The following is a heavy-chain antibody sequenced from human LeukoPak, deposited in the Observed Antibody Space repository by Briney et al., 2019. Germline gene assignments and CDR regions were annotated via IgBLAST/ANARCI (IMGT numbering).Heavy chain of an antibody. J-gene: IGHJ4*02. Sequence: GGSLRLSCAASGFTFSSYWMSWVRQAPGEGLEWVANIKQDGSEKYYVDSVKGRFTISRDNAKNSLYLQMNSLRAEDTAVYYCARVLGPFYFSGSYLSAYWGQGTLVTVSS. CDR3: ARVLGPFYFSGSYLSAY. CDR1: GFTFSSYW. CDR2: IKQDGSEK. D-gene: IGHD1-26*01. V-gene: IGHV3-7*01.